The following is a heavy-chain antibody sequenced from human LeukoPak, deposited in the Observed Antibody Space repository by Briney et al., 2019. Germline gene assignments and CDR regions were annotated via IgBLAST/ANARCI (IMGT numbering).Heavy chain of an antibody. CDR1: GFTFSSYW. CDR3: VGFGSVDNP. Sequence: PGGSLRLSCSASGFTFSSYWMSWMRQAPGQGLEWVAHIGPDGGEKYYVDSVKGRFTISRDNAKNSLYLQMNSLRAEDTAVYYCVGFGSVDNPWGQGTLVTVAS. CDR2: IGPDGGEK. V-gene: IGHV3-7*01. D-gene: IGHD3-3*01. J-gene: IGHJ5*02.